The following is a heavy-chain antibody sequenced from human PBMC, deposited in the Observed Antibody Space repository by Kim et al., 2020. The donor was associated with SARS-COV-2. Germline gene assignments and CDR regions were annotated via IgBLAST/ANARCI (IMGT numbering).Heavy chain of an antibody. D-gene: IGHD1-26*01. J-gene: IGHJ1*01. V-gene: IGHV1-18*01. CDR3: ARDSGWEGNQH. CDR2: T. Sequence: TNYAQKRQGRVTMTTDTSTSTAYMELRSLRSDDTAVYYCARDSGWEGNQHWGQGTLVTVSS.